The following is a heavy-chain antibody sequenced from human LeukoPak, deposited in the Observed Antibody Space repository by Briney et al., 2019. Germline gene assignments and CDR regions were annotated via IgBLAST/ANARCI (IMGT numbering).Heavy chain of an antibody. CDR3: VRGWYGEYNWFDP. Sequence: GESLRISCKGSGYSFTSYWIGWVRQMPGKGLEWMGIIYPGDSDTRYSPSFQGQVTISADKSISTAYLQWSSLKASDTAMYYCVRGWYGEYNWFDPWGQGTLVTVSS. D-gene: IGHD3-10*01. J-gene: IGHJ5*02. CDR2: IYPGDSDT. V-gene: IGHV5-51*01. CDR1: GYSFTSYW.